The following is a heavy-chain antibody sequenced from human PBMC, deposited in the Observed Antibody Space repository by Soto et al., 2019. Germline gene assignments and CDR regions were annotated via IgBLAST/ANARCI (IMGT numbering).Heavy chain of an antibody. V-gene: IGHV4-59*13. CDR3: ARDLVGSAKATQRYNWCDP. CDR2: ISYSGTT. D-gene: IGHD1-26*01. J-gene: IGHJ5*02. CDR1: GGHIRCDY. Sequence: PSEIQAPTSAVSGGHIRCDYSDLPRLRPAHGQCLEWIGQISYSGTTNYIPSLQSRVTMPLDTSKNHFSLRLSSVTAADTAVYYCARDLVGSAKATQRYNWCDPWGQVTLVAGAS.